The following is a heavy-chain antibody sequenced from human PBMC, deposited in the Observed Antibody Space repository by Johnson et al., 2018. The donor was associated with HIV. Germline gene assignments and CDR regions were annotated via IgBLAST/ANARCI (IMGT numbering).Heavy chain of an antibody. CDR1: GFTFSSYG. J-gene: IGHJ3*02. D-gene: IGHD5-18*01. CDR2: IHSDETDT. CDR3: AKGRSPRIQLRTWAFDI. Sequence: VQLVESGGGVVQPGGSLRLSCAASGFTFSSYGMHWVRQAPGKGLVWVSHIHSDETDTTYADSVKGRFTISRDNARNTLYLQLNSLVAEDTAVYYCAKGRSPRIQLRTWAFDIWGQGTMVIVSS. V-gene: IGHV3-74*02.